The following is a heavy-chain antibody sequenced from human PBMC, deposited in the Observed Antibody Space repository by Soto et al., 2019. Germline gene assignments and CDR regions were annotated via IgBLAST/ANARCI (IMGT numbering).Heavy chain of an antibody. J-gene: IGHJ4*02. CDR1: GFTVSSDW. CDR2: IKQDGSEY. CDR3: ARVGSSGWLPEY. D-gene: IGHD6-19*01. Sequence: GGTTRLSCTASGFTVSSDWMSWVRQSLGKRMEWVANIKQDGSEYYYVDFGKRRFSLFSDNAKFSLYLQMNSLRAEITAVYYCARVGSSGWLPEYWGQGTLVTVS. V-gene: IGHV3-7*01.